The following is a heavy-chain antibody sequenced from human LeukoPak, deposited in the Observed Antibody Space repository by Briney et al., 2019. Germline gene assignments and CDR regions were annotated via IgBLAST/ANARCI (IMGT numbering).Heavy chain of an antibody. V-gene: IGHV4-34*01. CDR1: GGSFSGYY. Sequence: PSETLSLTCAVYGGSFSGYYWSWIRQPPGKGLEWIGEINHSGSTNYNPSLKSRVTISVDTSKNQFSLKLSSVTAADTAVYYCARSVTMIVVGSYFDYWGQGTLVTVSS. D-gene: IGHD3-22*01. CDR2: INHSGST. J-gene: IGHJ4*02. CDR3: ARSVTMIVVGSYFDY.